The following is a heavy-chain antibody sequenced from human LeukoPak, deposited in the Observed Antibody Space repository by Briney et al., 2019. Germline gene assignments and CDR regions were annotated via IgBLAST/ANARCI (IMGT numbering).Heavy chain of an antibody. CDR2: ITSDSTDI. D-gene: IGHD3-10*01. V-gene: IGHV3-21*01. CDR3: ARVERYYFGSGSHSDF. CDR1: GFTFSFYS. Sequence: GGSLRLSCAVSGFTFSFYSMNWVRQAPGKGLDWVSSITSDSTDIYYADSVKGRFTISRDNAKNSLYLHMNNLRVEDTAVYYCARVERYYFGSGSHSDFWGQGTLVTVSP. J-gene: IGHJ4*02.